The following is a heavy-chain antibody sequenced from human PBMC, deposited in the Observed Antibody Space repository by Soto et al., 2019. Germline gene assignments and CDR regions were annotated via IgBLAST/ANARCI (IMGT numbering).Heavy chain of an antibody. CDR2: IYPSDSYT. CDR3: ARHERPGKARAHLDY. CDR1: GYSFSSYW. J-gene: IGHJ4*01. V-gene: IGHV5-10-1*01. Sequence: WDSLKISSKGSGYSFSSYWISWLRQMAGKGLEWVRGIYPSDSYTPDSLSLQGHVTISADKSISTAYLQWRSLRASDTAVYYCARHERPGKARAHLDYWTRGTLVPGSS.